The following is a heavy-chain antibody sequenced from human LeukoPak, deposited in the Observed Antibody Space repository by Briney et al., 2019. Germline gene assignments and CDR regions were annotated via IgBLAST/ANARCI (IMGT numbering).Heavy chain of an antibody. D-gene: IGHD3-10*01. CDR2: ISGSGGST. Sequence: GGSLRLSCAAPGFTFSSYAMSWVRQAPGKGLEWVSAISGSGGSTYYADSGKGRFTISRDNSKNTLYLQMNSLRAEDTAVYYCAKDRAYYYGSGSSRPYYYGMDVWGQGTTVTVSS. CDR3: AKDRAYYYGSGSSRPYYYGMDV. J-gene: IGHJ6*02. V-gene: IGHV3-23*01. CDR1: GFTFSSYA.